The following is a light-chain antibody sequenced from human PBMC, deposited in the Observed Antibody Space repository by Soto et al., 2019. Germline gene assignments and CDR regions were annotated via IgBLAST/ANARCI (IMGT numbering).Light chain of an antibody. J-gene: IGKJ1*01. CDR3: HQRQSWPRT. CDR2: QTS. Sequence: EIVLTQSPATLSSFPVDRVTLSCRASQYINTRLTWYQHRPGQAPRLLIYQTSLRAAGIPARFSASGSGTDFTLTISDLQPEDFALYSCHQRQSWPRTFGQGT. CDR1: QYINTR. V-gene: IGKV3-11*01.